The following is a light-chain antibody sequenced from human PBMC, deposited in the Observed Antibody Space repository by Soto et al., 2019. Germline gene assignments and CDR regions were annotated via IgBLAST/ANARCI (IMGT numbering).Light chain of an antibody. CDR1: QSVSSSY. J-gene: IGKJ5*01. CDR3: QQYNSWPIT. Sequence: EIVLTQSPGTLSLSPGERATLSCRASQSVSSSYLAWYQQKPGQAPRLLIYGASTRATGIPARFSGSGSGTDFTLTISGLQSEDFAVFYCQQYNSWPITFGQGTRLEIK. V-gene: IGKV3-15*01. CDR2: GAS.